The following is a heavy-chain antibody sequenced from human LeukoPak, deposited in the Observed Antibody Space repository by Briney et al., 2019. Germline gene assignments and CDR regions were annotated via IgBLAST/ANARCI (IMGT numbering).Heavy chain of an antibody. V-gene: IGHV1-2*02. Sequence: GASVKVSCKASGYTFTGYYMHWVRPAPGQGLGWMGWINPNSGGTNYAQKFQGRVTMTRDTSISTAYMELSRLRSDDTAVYYCASDIVVVPAAIRDYWGQGTLVTVSS. D-gene: IGHD2-2*01. CDR1: GYTFTGYY. CDR2: INPNSGGT. J-gene: IGHJ4*02. CDR3: ASDIVVVPAAIRDY.